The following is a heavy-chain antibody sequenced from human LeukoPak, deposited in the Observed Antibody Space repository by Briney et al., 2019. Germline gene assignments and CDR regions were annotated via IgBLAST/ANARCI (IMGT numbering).Heavy chain of an antibody. D-gene: IGHD6-13*01. CDR1: GFTFSSYG. CDR2: IRYDGSNK. Sequence: PGGSLRLSCAASGFTFSSYGMHWVRQAPGKGLEWVAFIRYDGSNKYYADSVKGRFTISRDNSKNTLYLQMNSLRAEDTAVYYCEKGATAAGTSWFDPWGQGTLVTVSS. CDR3: EKGATAAGTSWFDP. V-gene: IGHV3-30*02. J-gene: IGHJ5*02.